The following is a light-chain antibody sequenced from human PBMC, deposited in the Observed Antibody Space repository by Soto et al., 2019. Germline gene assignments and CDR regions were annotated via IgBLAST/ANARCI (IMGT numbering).Light chain of an antibody. Sequence: DIQMTQSPSSLSASIGDRVTITCRAGQSINRYLNWYQHKPGKAPELLIYAASSLQSGVPSRFSGSGSGTDFTLTISSLQPEDFGTYYCQQSYSIWTFGQGTKVEIK. V-gene: IGKV1-39*01. CDR3: QQSYSIWT. CDR1: QSINRY. CDR2: AAS. J-gene: IGKJ1*01.